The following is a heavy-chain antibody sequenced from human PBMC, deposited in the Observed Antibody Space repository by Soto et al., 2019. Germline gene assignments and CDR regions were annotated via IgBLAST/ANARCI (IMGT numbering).Heavy chain of an antibody. CDR2: IYYSGST. J-gene: IGHJ5*02. CDR1: GGSISSYY. D-gene: IGHD5-18*01. V-gene: IGHV4-59*01. Sequence: PSETLSLTCTVSGGSISSYYWSWIRQPPGKGLEWIGYIYYSGSTNYNPSLKSRVTISVDTSKNQFSLKLSSVTAADTAVYYCARALSLHHTAMPRPADHDWFDPWGQGTLVTVSS. CDR3: ARALSLHHTAMPRPADHDWFDP.